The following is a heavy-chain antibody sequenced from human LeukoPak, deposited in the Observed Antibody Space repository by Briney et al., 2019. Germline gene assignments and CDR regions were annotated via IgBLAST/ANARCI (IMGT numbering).Heavy chain of an antibody. CDR1: GYTFTSYG. J-gene: IGHJ6*02. Sequence: ASVKVSCKASGYTFTSYGISWVRQAPGQGLEWMGWISAYNGKSSYAQKLQGRVTMTTDKSTSTAYLEQRSRRSDDTAVYYCARDQSRFLEWLLPYYYGMDVWGQGTTVTVSS. CDR2: ISAYNGKS. CDR3: ARDQSRFLEWLLPYYYGMDV. D-gene: IGHD3-3*01. V-gene: IGHV1-18*01.